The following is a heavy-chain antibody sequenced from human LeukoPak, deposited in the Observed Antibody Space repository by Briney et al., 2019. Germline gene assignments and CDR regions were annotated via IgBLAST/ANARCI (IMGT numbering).Heavy chain of an antibody. CDR3: ARHEYGLLDY. V-gene: IGHV4-39*01. J-gene: IGHJ4*02. Sequence: SETLSLTRTVSGGSISSSSYYWGWIRQPPGKGLEWIGSIYYSGSTYYNPSLKSRVTISVDTSKNQFSLKLSSVTAAVTAVYYCARHEYGLLDYWGQGTLVTVSS. CDR1: GGSISSSSYY. D-gene: IGHD4/OR15-4a*01. CDR2: IYYSGST.